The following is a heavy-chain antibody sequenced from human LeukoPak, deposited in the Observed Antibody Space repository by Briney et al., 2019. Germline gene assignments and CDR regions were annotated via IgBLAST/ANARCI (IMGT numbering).Heavy chain of an antibody. CDR1: GGSFSGYY. J-gene: IGHJ4*02. D-gene: IGHD6-13*01. V-gene: IGHV4-34*01. Sequence: SETLSLTCAVYGGSFSGYYWSWIRQPPGKGLEWIGEINHSGSTNYNPSLKSRVTISVDTSKNQFSLKLTSVTAADTAVYYCARGRRQLVRSWGYWGQGTLVTVSS. CDR3: ARGRRQLVRSWGY. CDR2: INHSGST.